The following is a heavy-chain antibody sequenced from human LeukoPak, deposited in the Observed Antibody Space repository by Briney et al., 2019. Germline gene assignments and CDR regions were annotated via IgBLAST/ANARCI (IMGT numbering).Heavy chain of an antibody. Sequence: SVKVSCKASGGTFSSYAISWVRQAPGQGHEWMGGIIPIFGTANYAQKFQGRVTITADESTSTAYMELSSLRSEDTAAYYCAREGPADTTMIEVVSLGDAFDIWGQGTMVTVSS. CDR1: GGTFSSYA. CDR3: AREGPADTTMIEVVSLGDAFDI. D-gene: IGHD3-22*01. CDR2: IIPIFGTA. J-gene: IGHJ3*02. V-gene: IGHV1-69*13.